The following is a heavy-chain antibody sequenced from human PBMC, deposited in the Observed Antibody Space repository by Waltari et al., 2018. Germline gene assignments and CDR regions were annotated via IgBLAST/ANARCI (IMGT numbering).Heavy chain of an antibody. V-gene: IGHV1-2*06. CDR3: ARVPATISTMVRGVPSYYFDY. CDR2: INPNSGGT. Sequence: QVQLVQSGAEVKKPGASVKVSCKASGYTFTGYYMHWVRQAPGQGLEWMGRINPNSGGTNYAQKFQGRVTMTRDTSISTAYMELSRLRSDDTAVYYCARVPATISTMVRGVPSYYFDYWGQGTLVTVSS. J-gene: IGHJ4*02. D-gene: IGHD3-10*01. CDR1: GYTFTGYY.